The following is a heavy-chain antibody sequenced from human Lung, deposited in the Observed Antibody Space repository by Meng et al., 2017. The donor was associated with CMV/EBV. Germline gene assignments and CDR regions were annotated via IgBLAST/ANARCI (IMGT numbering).Heavy chain of an antibody. CDR3: AKGGDFWSDYQPFAA. J-gene: IGHJ5*02. Sequence: GESXKISCAASGFTFNSFGMRWVRQAPDKGLEWVAFVRHDGSNTYYADSVKGRFNVSRDNSKNTVYLQMYSLRAEDTALYFCAKGGDFWSDYQPFAALGQLTXVTVSS. CDR1: GFTFNSFG. V-gene: IGHV3-30*02. D-gene: IGHD3-3*01. CDR2: VRHDGSNT.